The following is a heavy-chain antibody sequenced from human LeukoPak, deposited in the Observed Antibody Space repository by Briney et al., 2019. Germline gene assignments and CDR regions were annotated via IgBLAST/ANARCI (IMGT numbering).Heavy chain of an antibody. CDR3: AKTIVVVVAAAGGWFDP. CDR1: GGSFSGYY. V-gene: IGHV4-34*01. CDR2: ISHSGST. J-gene: IGHJ5*02. Sequence: SETLSLTCAVYGGSFSGYYWSWIRQPPGKGLEWIGEISHSGSTNYNPSLKSRVTISVDMSKNQFSLKLSSVTAADTAVYYCAKTIVVVVAAAGGWFDPWGQGTLVTVSS. D-gene: IGHD2-15*01.